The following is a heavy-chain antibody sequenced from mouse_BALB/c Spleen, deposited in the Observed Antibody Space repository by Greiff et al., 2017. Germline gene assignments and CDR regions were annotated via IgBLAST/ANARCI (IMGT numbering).Heavy chain of an antibody. D-gene: IGHD2-14*01. CDR2: INPYNDGT. CDR1: GYTFTSYV. Sequence: EVQLQQSGPELVKPGASVKMSCKASGYTFTSYVMHWVKQKPGQGLEWIGYINPYNDGTKYNEKFKGKATLTSDKSSSTAYMELSSLTSEDSAVYYCAGDYYRYGAWFAYWGQGTLVTVSA. CDR3: AGDYYRYGAWFAY. V-gene: IGHV1-14*01. J-gene: IGHJ3*01.